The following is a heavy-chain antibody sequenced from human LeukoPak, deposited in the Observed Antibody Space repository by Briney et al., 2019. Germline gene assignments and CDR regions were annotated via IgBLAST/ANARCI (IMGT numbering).Heavy chain of an antibody. CDR3: AENWRPDT. J-gene: IGHJ5*02. V-gene: IGHV3-23*01. D-gene: IGHD3-3*01. Sequence: QPGESLRLSCAASGFTFSTYALGWVRQSPGKGLEWVSVINTSGGGTYYTESVQGRFTISRDNTKDTLYLQMNSLRVEDTAVYYCAENWRPDTWGQGTLVTVS. CDR1: GFTFSTYA. CDR2: INTSGGGT.